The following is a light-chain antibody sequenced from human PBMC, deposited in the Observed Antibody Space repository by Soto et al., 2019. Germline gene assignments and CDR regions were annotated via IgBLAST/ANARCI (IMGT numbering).Light chain of an antibody. CDR2: EAS. CDR3: EQSYSTRLT. V-gene: IGKV1-39*01. CDR1: QSINNY. Sequence: DIQMTQSPSSLSASVGDRVTITCRASQSINNYLNWYQQKPGIAPELLIYEASNLQSGVPSRFRGSGSGTNFTLTITSLQPEDFATYYYEQSYSTRLTFGGGTKVEIK. J-gene: IGKJ4*01.